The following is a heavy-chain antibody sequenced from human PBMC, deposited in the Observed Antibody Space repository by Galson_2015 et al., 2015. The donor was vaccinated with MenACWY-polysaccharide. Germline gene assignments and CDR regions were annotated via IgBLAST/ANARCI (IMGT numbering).Heavy chain of an antibody. D-gene: IGHD4-11*01. CDR2: INPNNGGT. V-gene: IGHV1-2*02. CDR3: AREQDSRSLDY. CDR1: GNTFIGYY. Sequence: SVKVSCKASGNTFIGYYMHWVRQAPGQGLEWMGWINPNNGGTDFARKFRGRITMTRDTSISTAYMELNRLTSDDTAVYYCAREQDSRSLDYWGQGTLVTVSS. J-gene: IGHJ4*02.